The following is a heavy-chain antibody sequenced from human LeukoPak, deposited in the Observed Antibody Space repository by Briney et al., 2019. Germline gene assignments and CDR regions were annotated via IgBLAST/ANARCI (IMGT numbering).Heavy chain of an antibody. J-gene: IGHJ4*02. CDR2: ISGSGGST. CDR3: ATGGPGIESLVIVVVTPVDY. Sequence: GGSLRLSCAASGFTFSSYAMSWVRQAPGKGLEWVSAISGSGGSTYYADSVKGRFTISRDNSKNTLYLQMNSLRAEDTAVYYCATGGPGIESLVIVVVTPVDYWGQGTLVTVSS. V-gene: IGHV3-23*01. CDR1: GFTFSSYA. D-gene: IGHD3-22*01.